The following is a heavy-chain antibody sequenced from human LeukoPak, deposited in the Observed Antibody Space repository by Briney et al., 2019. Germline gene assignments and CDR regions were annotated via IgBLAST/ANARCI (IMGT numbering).Heavy chain of an antibody. J-gene: IGHJ4*02. CDR1: GFTFSSYW. Sequence: GGSLRLSCAASGFTFSSYWMHWVRQAPGKGLVWVSRINSDGSSTSYADSVKGRFTISRDNAKNTLYLQMNSLRAEDTAVYYCAKDTVRQSIAGGSLDYWGQGTLVTVSS. V-gene: IGHV3-74*01. CDR3: AKDTVRQSIAGGSLDY. CDR2: INSDGSST. D-gene: IGHD6-6*01.